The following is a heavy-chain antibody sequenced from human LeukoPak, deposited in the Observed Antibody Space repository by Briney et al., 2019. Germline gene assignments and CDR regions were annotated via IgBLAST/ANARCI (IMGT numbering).Heavy chain of an antibody. V-gene: IGHV3-11*04. CDR2: ISSSGSTR. D-gene: IGHD1-1*01. CDR3: GRNWNAAFD. CDR1: GFNLSDYH. J-gene: IGHJ4*02. Sequence: GGPLTLSCAASGFNLSDYHMRWLPPAREGGREWVSYISSSGSTRQYPPYVKGLFTISRDSATKSLYLHINSRRAEGTALYYCGRNWNAAFDWGQGTLVTVSS.